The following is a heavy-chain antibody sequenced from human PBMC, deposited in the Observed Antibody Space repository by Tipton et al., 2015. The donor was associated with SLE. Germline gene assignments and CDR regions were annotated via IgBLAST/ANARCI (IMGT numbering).Heavy chain of an antibody. D-gene: IGHD3-3*01. CDR3: AKDRGEDNYYYMDV. J-gene: IGHJ6*03. CDR2: ISETGDST. Sequence: GSLRLSCAASGFTFYNYAMNWVRQAPGKGLEWVSSISETGDSTHYADSVKGRFTISRDNSKSTLYLQMSSLRAEDTAVYYCAKDRGEDNYYYMDVWGKGTTVTVSS. V-gene: IGHV3-23*01. CDR1: GFTFYNYA.